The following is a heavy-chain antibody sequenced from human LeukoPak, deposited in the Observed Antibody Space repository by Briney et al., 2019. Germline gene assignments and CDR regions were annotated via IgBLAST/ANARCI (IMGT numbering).Heavy chain of an antibody. Sequence: GRSLRLSCAASGFTFSSYGMHWVRQAPGKGLEWVAVISYDGSNKYYADSVKGRFTISRDNPKNTLYLQMNSLRVEDTAVYYCARGHISVPALDYWGQGTLLTVSS. J-gene: IGHJ4*02. V-gene: IGHV3-30*03. CDR1: GFTFSSYG. D-gene: IGHD6-19*01. CDR3: ARGHISVPALDY. CDR2: ISYDGSNK.